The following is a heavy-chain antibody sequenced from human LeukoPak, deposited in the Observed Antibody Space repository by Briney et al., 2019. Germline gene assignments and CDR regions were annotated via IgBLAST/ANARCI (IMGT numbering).Heavy chain of an antibody. J-gene: IGHJ4*02. V-gene: IGHV5-51*01. CDR3: ARAYDSSGYFSHFDY. Sequence: GESLKISCKGSGYSFTSYWIGWVRQMPGKGLEWMGIIYPGDSDTRYSPSFQGQVTISADKSISTAYLQWSSLKASATAMYYCARAYDSSGYFSHFDYWGQGTLVTVSS. D-gene: IGHD3-22*01. CDR1: GYSFTSYW. CDR2: IYPGDSDT.